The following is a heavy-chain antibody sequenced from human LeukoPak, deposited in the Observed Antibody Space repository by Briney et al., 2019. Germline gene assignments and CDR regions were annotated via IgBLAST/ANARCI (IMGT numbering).Heavy chain of an antibody. V-gene: IGHV5-51*01. Sequence: GESLKISCKGSGYSFTNYWIGWVRQMPGKGLEWMGIIYPGDSDTRYSPSFQGQVTISADKSISTAYLQWSSLKASDTAMYYCARQHTMVRDAFDIWGQGTMVTVSS. CDR3: ARQHTMVRDAFDI. J-gene: IGHJ3*02. D-gene: IGHD3-10*01. CDR2: IYPGDSDT. CDR1: GYSFTNYW.